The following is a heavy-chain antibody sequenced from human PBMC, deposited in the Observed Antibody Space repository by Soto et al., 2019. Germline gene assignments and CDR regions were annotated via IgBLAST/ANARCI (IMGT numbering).Heavy chain of an antibody. D-gene: IGHD3-10*01. CDR3: ARRILLWSVRDAFDI. CDR2: IYPEDSDT. J-gene: IGHJ3*02. CDR1: GYTYPSYW. V-gene: IGHV5-51*03. Sequence: EVQLVQSGAEVKTPGESLKISCKGFGYTYPSYWIGWVRQMPGKGLEWMGIIYPEDSDTRYSPSFQGQVTISADKSISTAYLQWSSLKASDTAMYYCARRILLWSVRDAFDIWGQGTMVTVSS.